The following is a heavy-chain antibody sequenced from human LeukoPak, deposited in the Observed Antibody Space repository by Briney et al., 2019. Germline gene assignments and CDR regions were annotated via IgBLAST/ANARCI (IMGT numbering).Heavy chain of an antibody. J-gene: IGHJ4*02. CDR3: AKDHANTPVVTN. D-gene: IGHD2-21*02. Sequence: PGGTLRLSCAASGFTFSSYGMSWVRQAPGKGLEWVSYISSSSSTIYYADSVTGRFTVSRDNSKNTVDLQMNNLRVDDTAIYYCAKDHANTPVVTNWGQGILVSVSS. CDR1: GFTFSSYG. CDR2: ISSSSSTI. V-gene: IGHV3-23*01.